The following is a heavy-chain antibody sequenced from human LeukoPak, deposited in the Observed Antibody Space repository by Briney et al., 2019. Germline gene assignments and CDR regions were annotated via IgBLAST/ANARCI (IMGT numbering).Heavy chain of an antibody. J-gene: IGHJ6*02. V-gene: IGHV1-69*04. Sequence: ASVTVSCTASGGTFSSYAISWVRQAPGQGLEWMGRIIPIFGIANYAQKFQGRVTITADKSTSTAYMELSSLRSEDTAVYYCASQYYYYGMDVWGQGTTVTVSS. CDR2: IIPIFGIA. CDR3: ASQYYYYGMDV. CDR1: GGTFSSYA.